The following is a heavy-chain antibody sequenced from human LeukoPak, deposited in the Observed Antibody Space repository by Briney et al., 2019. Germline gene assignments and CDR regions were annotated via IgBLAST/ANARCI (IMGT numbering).Heavy chain of an antibody. Sequence: SETLSLTCTVSGGSISSYYWSWIRQPPGKGLEWIGYIYTSGSTNYNPSLKSRVTISVDTSKNQFSLKLSSVTAADTAVYYCARGGTPGYSTGWIDYWGQGTLVTVSS. V-gene: IGHV4-4*09. J-gene: IGHJ4*02. CDR3: ARGGTPGYSTGWIDY. CDR1: GGSISSYY. D-gene: IGHD6-19*01. CDR2: IYTSGST.